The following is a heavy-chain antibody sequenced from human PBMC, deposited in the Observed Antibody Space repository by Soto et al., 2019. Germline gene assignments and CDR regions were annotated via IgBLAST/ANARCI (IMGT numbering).Heavy chain of an antibody. CDR2: INPNSGGT. CDR3: ARNGYSSSSPILVY. J-gene: IGHJ4*02. D-gene: IGHD6-6*01. Sequence: ASVKVSCKASGYTITGYYMHWVRQAPGQGLEWMGWINPNSGGTNYAQKFQGWVTMTRDTSISTAYMELSRLRSDDTAVYYCARNGYSSSSPILVYWGQGTLVTVSS. CDR1: GYTITGYY. V-gene: IGHV1-2*04.